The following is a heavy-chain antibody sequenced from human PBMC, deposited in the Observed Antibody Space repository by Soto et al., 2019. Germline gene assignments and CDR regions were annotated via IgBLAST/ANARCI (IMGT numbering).Heavy chain of an antibody. J-gene: IGHJ6*02. Sequence: GESLKISRKGSGYSFTSYWISWVRQMPGKGLEWMGRIDPSDSYTNYSPSFQGHVTISADKSISTAYLQWSSLKASDTAMYYCARHDRYYGSGYGMVVWGQGTTVTVSS. V-gene: IGHV5-10-1*01. CDR3: ARHDRYYGSGYGMVV. CDR2: IDPSDSYT. CDR1: GYSFTSYW. D-gene: IGHD3-10*01.